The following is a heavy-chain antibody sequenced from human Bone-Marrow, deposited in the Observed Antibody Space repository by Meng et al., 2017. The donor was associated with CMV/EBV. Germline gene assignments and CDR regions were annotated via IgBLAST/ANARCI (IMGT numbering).Heavy chain of an antibody. Sequence: SVKVSYKASGGTFSSYAISWVRQAPGQGLEWMGGIIPILGIANYAQKFQGRVTITADKSTSTAYMELSSLRSEDTAVYYCAITLRWSKGAYYYYGMDVWGQGTTVTVSS. CDR3: AITLRWSKGAYYYYGMDV. CDR1: GGTFSSYA. V-gene: IGHV1-69*10. CDR2: IIPILGIA. J-gene: IGHJ6*02. D-gene: IGHD4-23*01.